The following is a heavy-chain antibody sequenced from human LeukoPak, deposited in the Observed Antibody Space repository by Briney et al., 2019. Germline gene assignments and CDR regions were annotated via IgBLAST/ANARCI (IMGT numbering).Heavy chain of an antibody. CDR2: IYHSGIS. CDR3: ARSVDIIASFGVVTPLDF. CDR1: GASIDSSY. J-gene: IGHJ4*02. V-gene: IGHV4-4*09. Sequence: SETLSLTCSVSGASIDSSYWTWIRQPPGKGLEWMGYIYHSGISNSSPSLKTRVTFSLDASRSQFSLKLRPVTASDTAVYYCARSVDIIASFGVVTPLDFWGRGTLVTVSS. D-gene: IGHD3-3*01.